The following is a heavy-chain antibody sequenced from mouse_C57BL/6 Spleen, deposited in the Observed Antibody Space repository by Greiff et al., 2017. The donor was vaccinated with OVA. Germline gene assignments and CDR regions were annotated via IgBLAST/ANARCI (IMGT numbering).Heavy chain of an antibody. CDR3: ARGRFYYSNYDWYFDV. Sequence: EVQLQQSGPELVKPGASVKIPCKASGYTFTDYNMDWVKQSHGKSLEWIGDINPNNGGTIYNQKFKGKATLTVDKSSSTAYMELRSLTSEDTAVYYCARGRFYYSNYDWYFDVWGTGTTVTVSS. D-gene: IGHD2-5*01. V-gene: IGHV1-18*01. CDR2: INPNNGGT. CDR1: GYTFTDYN. J-gene: IGHJ1*03.